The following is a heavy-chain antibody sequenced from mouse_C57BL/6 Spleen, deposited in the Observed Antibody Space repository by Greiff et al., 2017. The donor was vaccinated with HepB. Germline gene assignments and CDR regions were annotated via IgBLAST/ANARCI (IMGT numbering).Heavy chain of an antibody. D-gene: IGHD1-1*01. CDR2: IDPSDSYT. CDR1: GYTFTSYW. J-gene: IGHJ2*01. CDR3: ARSSTVVPDY. V-gene: IGHV1-69*01. Sequence: QVQLKQPGAELVKPGASVKMSCKASGYTFTSYWMHWVKQRPGQGLEWIGEIDPSDSYTNYNQKFKGKSTLTVDKSSSTAYMQLSSLTSEDSAVYYCARSSTVVPDYWGQGTTLTVSS.